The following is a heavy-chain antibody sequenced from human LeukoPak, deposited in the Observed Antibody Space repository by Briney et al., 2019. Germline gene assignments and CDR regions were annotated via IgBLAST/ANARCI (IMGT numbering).Heavy chain of an antibody. CDR3: ARDRHPMVRGVMGFDP. V-gene: IGHV4-59*01. CDR2: IYYSGST. J-gene: IGHJ5*02. CDR1: GGSISSYY. Sequence: SETLSLTCTVSGGSISSYYWSWIRQPPGKGLEWIGYIYYSGSTNYNPSLKSRVTISVDTSKNQFSLKLSSVTAADTAVYYCARDRHPMVRGVMGFDPWGQGTLVTVSS. D-gene: IGHD3-10*01.